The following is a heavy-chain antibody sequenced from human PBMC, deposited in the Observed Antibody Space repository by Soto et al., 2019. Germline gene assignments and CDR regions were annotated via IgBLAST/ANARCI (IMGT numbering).Heavy chain of an antibody. CDR3: AKGQGEYQVLAKYYFDN. D-gene: IGHD2-2*01. J-gene: IGHJ4*02. Sequence: EVQLLESGGGLVQPGGSLRLSCAASGFTFNRYGMNWVRQAPGKGLEWVSAISGSGSTTYYADSVKGRFTISRDNSKHTLYLQMYSLRAEDSALYYCAKGQGEYQVLAKYYFDNWGQGTLVTVSS. V-gene: IGHV3-23*01. CDR1: GFTFNRYG. CDR2: ISGSGSTT.